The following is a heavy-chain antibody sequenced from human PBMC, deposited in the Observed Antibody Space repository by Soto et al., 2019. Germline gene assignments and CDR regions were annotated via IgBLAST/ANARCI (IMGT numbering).Heavy chain of an antibody. CDR3: AREYGLGYCSGGSCGYYGMDV. CDR2: IIPIFGTA. CDR1: GGAYRSYA. J-gene: IGHJ6*02. D-gene: IGHD2-15*01. Sequence: GVSVEVSCKACGGAYRSYASRRARQATGEALEWMGVIIPIFGTANYAQKFQGRDTITADESTSTAYMELSSLRSEDTAVYYCAREYGLGYCSGGSCGYYGMDVWGQGTTVTVSS. V-gene: IGHV1-69*13.